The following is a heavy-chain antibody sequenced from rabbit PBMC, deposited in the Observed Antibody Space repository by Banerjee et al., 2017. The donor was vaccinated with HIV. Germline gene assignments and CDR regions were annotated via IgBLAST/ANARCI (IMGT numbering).Heavy chain of an antibody. CDR2: IYTGSGST. J-gene: IGHJ4*01. V-gene: IGHV1S40*01. Sequence: QSLEESGGDLVKPGASLTLTCTASGFSFSSSYWICWVRQAPGKGLEWIACIYTGSGSTYYASWAKGRFTISKTSSTTVTLQLNSLTAADTATYFCARGGAYPGDGHNLWGQGTLVTVS. CDR3: ARGGAYPGDGHNL. CDR1: GFSFSSSYW. D-gene: IGHD7-1*01.